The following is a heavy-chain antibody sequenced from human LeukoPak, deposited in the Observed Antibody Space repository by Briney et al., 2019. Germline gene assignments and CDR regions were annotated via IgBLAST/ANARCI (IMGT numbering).Heavy chain of an antibody. CDR3: AKDRHGYYQPVDY. V-gene: IGHV3-23*01. Sequence: GRSLRLSCAASGFAFTSHAMNWVRQAPGKGLEWVSSVRGSGSNTYYTDPVKGRFTISRDNSKNTLYLQMNSLTAEDTALYYCAKDRHGYYQPVDYWGQGTLVTVSS. D-gene: IGHD3-22*01. CDR1: GFAFTSHA. J-gene: IGHJ4*02. CDR2: VRGSGSNT.